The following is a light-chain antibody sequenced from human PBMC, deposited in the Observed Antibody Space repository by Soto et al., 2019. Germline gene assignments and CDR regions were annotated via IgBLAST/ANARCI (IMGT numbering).Light chain of an antibody. J-gene: IGKJ1*01. CDR3: QDSGHCHWE. CDR2: GAS. Sequence: QKLARVSVTEGEKATLACEDSQSVSSNLAWSQQKPGQAPRLLIYGASTGATGIPARFSGSGSGTEFTLTTAGLAPVDTAVYFCQDSGHCHWELGQGTKVDI. V-gene: IGKV3-15*01. CDR1: QSVSSN.